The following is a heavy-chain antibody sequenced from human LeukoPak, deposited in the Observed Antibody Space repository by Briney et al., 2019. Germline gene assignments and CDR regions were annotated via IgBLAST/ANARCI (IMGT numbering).Heavy chain of an antibody. Sequence: GGSLRLSCAASGFTFSSYWMHWVRQAPGKGLVWVSRIKSDGSTNYADSVKGRFTISRDNAKNTVSLQMNSLRAEDTGVYYCARAPSEIGVYYPEYFRHWGQGTLVTVSS. J-gene: IGHJ1*01. CDR3: ARAPSEIGVYYPEYFRH. D-gene: IGHD3-22*01. V-gene: IGHV3-74*01. CDR2: IKSDGST. CDR1: GFTFSSYW.